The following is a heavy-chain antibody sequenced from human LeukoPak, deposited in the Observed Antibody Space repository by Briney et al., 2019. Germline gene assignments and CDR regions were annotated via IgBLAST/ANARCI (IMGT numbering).Heavy chain of an antibody. D-gene: IGHD2-21*02. CDR3: ARFLMVTAGDY. V-gene: IGHV3-74*01. CDR2: IIGDGSGA. J-gene: IGHJ4*02. Sequence: PAGGSLSLSCAASGFTFSGSWMHWVRQAPGKGLEWVSRIIGDGSGATYADSVKGRFTISRDNAKNTVYLQMNSLRDEDTAVYYCARFLMVTAGDYWGQGTPVTVSS. CDR1: GFTFSGSW.